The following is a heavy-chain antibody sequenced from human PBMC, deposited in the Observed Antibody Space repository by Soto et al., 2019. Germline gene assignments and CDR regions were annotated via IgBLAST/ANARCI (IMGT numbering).Heavy chain of an antibody. Sequence: EVQLVESGGGFVQPGESLRLSCVASRFSLTNAWMSWVRQAPGKGPEWVGRIKSKTDGGTAEYAAPVKGRFTISRDYSQNTLYLHMDSLKTEDTALDHCSTDIGFYGLDVWGQGTTVTVSS. CDR1: RFSLTNAW. J-gene: IGHJ6*02. D-gene: IGHD2-15*01. V-gene: IGHV3-15*01. CDR2: IKSKTDGGTA. CDR3: STDIGFYGLDV.